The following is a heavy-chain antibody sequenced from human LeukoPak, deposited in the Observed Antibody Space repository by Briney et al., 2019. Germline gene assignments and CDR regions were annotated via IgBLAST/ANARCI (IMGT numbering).Heavy chain of an antibody. CDR1: GVTFSSYA. J-gene: IGHJ4*02. D-gene: IGHD4-11*01. Sequence: TGGSLRLSCAASGVTFSSYAMTWVRQAPGKGLEWVSGVSGSGGSTYYADSVKGRFTISRDNSKNTLYLQMNSLRAEDTAVYYCTNPDHDYSNDCWGQGTLVTVSS. CDR2: VSGSGGST. V-gene: IGHV3-23*01. CDR3: TNPDHDYSNDC.